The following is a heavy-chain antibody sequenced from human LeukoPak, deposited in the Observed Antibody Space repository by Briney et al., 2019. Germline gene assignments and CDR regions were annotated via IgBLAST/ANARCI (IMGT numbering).Heavy chain of an antibody. CDR2: VYYTGVT. V-gene: IGHV4-39*07. CDR3: ARERSSSGGHNWFDP. CDR1: GGYIITSGHY. J-gene: IGHJ5*02. D-gene: IGHD4-23*01. Sequence: PSETLSLTCTVSGGYIITSGHYWGWIRQPPGKGLEWIGIVYYTGVTSTNPFFRSRISISVDTLKNQCSLNLSSVTAPDAAGYYCARERSSSGGHNWFDPWGQGPLVTVSS.